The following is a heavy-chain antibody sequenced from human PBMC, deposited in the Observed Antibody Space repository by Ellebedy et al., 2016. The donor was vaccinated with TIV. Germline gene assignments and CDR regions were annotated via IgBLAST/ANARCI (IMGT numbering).Heavy chain of an antibody. Sequence: MPSETLSLTCSVSGVSISDYYWSWIGQPPGQGLEWIGYVYHTGSTNYNPSLRSRVTLSVDTPKNEFSLKLSSVTTADTAIYYCARDGVEDYFDYWGQGLLVTVSS. D-gene: IGHD3-10*01. V-gene: IGHV4-59*01. CDR3: ARDGVEDYFDY. J-gene: IGHJ4*02. CDR1: GVSISDYY. CDR2: VYHTGST.